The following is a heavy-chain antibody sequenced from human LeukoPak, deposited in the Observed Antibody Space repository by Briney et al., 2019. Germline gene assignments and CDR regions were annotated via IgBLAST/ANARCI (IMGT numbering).Heavy chain of an antibody. CDR1: GFSFSGYG. CDR2: IRYDGSTK. CDR3: AKDYNNGFDY. D-gene: IGHD1-14*01. J-gene: IGHJ4*02. Sequence: GGSLRLSCAAPGFSFSGYGMHWVRQAPGKGLEWVTFIRYDGSTKSYADSVKGRFTIARDNSKNTLYLQMNSLRAEDTAVYFCAKDYNNGFDYWGQGALVTVSS. V-gene: IGHV3-30*02.